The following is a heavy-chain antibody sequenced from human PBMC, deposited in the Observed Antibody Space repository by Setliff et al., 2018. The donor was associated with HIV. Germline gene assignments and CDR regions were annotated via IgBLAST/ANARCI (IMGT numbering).Heavy chain of an antibody. J-gene: IGHJ4*02. CDR3: ARDLSTHWSGYSLGF. Sequence: VASVKVSCKASGYTFTDYYFHWVRQAPGQGLEWMGWVNPKFGGTLYAQKFRGRVTMTRDMSINTVYLELSSLSSDDTAVYYCARDLSTHWSGYSLGFWGPGTLVTVS. CDR1: GYTFTDYY. D-gene: IGHD3-3*01. V-gene: IGHV1-2*02. CDR2: VNPKFGGT.